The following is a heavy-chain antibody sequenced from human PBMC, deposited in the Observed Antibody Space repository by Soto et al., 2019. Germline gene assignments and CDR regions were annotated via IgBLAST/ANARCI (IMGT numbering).Heavy chain of an antibody. CDR1: GLTFNNYA. J-gene: IGHJ4*02. V-gene: IGHV3-23*01. CDR3: AKDRLAGNFDY. CDR2: ISNTGGGT. Sequence: EVQLLDSGGGLVQPGGSLGLSCAASGLTFNNYAMNWVRQAPGMGLEWVATISNTGGGTYYADSVKGRFTISRDNSKNTLYLQMSSLRVEDTAVYYCAKDRLAGNFDYWGQGTQVTVSS.